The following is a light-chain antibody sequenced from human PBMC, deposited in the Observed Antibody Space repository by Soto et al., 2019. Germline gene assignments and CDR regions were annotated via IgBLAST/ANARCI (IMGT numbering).Light chain of an antibody. CDR2: DVS. CDR1: QSISTW. Sequence: SPSTLSASVGDRVTITCRASQSISTWLAWYQQKPGKAPKLLIYDVSHLESGVPSRFGGSGSGTEFTLTISSLQPDDVATYYCQQYKSYLYTFGQGTRLEIK. J-gene: IGKJ5*01. V-gene: IGKV1-5*01. CDR3: QQYKSYLYT.